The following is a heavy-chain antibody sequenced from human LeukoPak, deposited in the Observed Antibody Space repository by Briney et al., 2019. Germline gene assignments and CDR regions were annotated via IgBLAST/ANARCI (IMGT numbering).Heavy chain of an antibody. CDR3: ARDRGNTMIVMYYFDY. CDR2: IRYDGSNK. V-gene: IGHV3-33*01. Sequence: GGSLRLSCAASGFTFSSYGMHWVRQAPGKGLEWVAVIRYDGSNKYYADSVKGRFTISRDNSKNTLYLQMNSLRAEDTAVYYCARDRGNTMIVMYYFDYWGQGTLVTVSS. D-gene: IGHD3-22*01. CDR1: GFTFSSYG. J-gene: IGHJ4*02.